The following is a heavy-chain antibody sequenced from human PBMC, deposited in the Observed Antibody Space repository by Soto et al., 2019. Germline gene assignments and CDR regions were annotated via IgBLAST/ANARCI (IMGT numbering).Heavy chain of an antibody. D-gene: IGHD2-2*01. CDR3: ARMDNVYCSGTNCPNWFDP. CDR2: MNPNSGNT. V-gene: IGHV1-8*01. CDR1: GYTFTNYG. Sequence: ASVKVSCTASGYTFTNYGINWVRQATGQGLEWMGWMNPNSGNTGYAQQFQGRVTMTRNTSTGTAYMELSSLRSEDTAVYYCARMDNVYCSGTNCPNWFDPWGQGTLVTVSS. J-gene: IGHJ5*02.